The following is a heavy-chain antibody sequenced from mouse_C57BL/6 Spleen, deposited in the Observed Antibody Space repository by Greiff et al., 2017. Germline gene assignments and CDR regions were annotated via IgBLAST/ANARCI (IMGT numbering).Heavy chain of an antibody. Sequence: VQLQQPGAELVKPGASVKLSCKASGYTFTSYWMHWVKQRPGRGLEWIGRIDPNRGGTKYNEKFKSKATLTVDKPSSTAYMQLSSLTSEDAEDEYSARGIEPDAMDYGGQGTSVTGSS. CDR2: IDPNRGGT. CDR1: GYTFTSYW. J-gene: IGHJ4*01. V-gene: IGHV1-72*01. CDR3: ARGIEPDAMDY.